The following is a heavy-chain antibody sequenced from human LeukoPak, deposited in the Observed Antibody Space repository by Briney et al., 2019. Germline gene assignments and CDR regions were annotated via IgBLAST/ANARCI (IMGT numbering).Heavy chain of an antibody. CDR3: ARGMYSSSWYYPFDY. Sequence: RPGGSLRLSCAASGFTFSSYSINWVRQAPGKGLEWVSSISSSSSYIFYADSVKGRFTISRDNAKNSLYLQMNSLRAEDTAVYYCARGMYSSSWYYPFDYWGQGTLVTVSS. D-gene: IGHD6-13*01. CDR1: GFTFSSYS. CDR2: ISSSSSYI. V-gene: IGHV3-21*04. J-gene: IGHJ4*01.